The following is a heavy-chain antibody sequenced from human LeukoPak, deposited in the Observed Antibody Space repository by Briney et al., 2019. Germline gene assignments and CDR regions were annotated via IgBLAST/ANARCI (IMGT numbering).Heavy chain of an antibody. CDR2: IYSGGST. CDR1: GFTVSSNY. J-gene: IGHJ3*02. D-gene: IGHD5-24*01. Sequence: SGGFLRLSCAASGFTVSSNYMSWIRQAPGKGLEWVSVIYSGGSTYYADSVKGRFTISRDNSKNTLYLQMNSLRAEDTAVYYCAREYVGYNFRDAFDIWGQGTMVTVSS. V-gene: IGHV3-53*01. CDR3: AREYVGYNFRDAFDI.